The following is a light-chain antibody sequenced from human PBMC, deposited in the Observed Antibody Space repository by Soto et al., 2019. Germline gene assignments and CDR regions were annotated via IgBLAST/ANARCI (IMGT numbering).Light chain of an antibody. V-gene: IGLV3-25*03. J-gene: IGLJ2*01. Sequence: SYELAQPPSVSVSPGQTARIPCSGDALPKQYAYWYQQKPGQAPVMVIHEDSERPSGIPERFSGSSSGTTVTLTITGVQAEDEADYYCQSADSSGSYVIFGGGTKLTVL. CDR1: ALPKQY. CDR3: QSADSSGSYVI. CDR2: EDS.